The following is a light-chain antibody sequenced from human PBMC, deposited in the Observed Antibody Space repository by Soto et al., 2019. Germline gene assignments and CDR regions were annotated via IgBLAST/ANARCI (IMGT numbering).Light chain of an antibody. CDR2: FGS. Sequence: DIVVTQSPLSLSVTPGEPASISCRSSQSLLYNKKYNYLDWYVQKPGQSPQLLIYFGSYRASGVPDRFSGSGSGTDFTLEISRVEAEDVGLYYCMQALQTPYTFGQGTKLEIK. CDR1: QSLLYNKKYNY. J-gene: IGKJ2*01. CDR3: MQALQTPYT. V-gene: IGKV2-28*01.